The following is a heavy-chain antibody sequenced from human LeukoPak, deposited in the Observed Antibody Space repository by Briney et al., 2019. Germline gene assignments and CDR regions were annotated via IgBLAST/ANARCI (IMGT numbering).Heavy chain of an antibody. D-gene: IGHD3-10*01. CDR3: TTVTMVRGYDY. J-gene: IGHJ4*02. CDR2: IKKKGDGGTT. Sequence: GRSLRLSCAASGFPFSDDWMNWVRQAPGKGLEWVGRIKKKGDGGTTDYAAPVKGRFTISRDDSKNMLYLEMNNLKIEDTAVYYCTTVTMVRGYDYWGQGTLVTVSS. V-gene: IGHV3-15*01. CDR1: GFPFSDDW.